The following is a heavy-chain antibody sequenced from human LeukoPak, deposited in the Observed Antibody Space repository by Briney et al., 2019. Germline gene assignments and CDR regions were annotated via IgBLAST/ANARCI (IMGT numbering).Heavy chain of an antibody. V-gene: IGHV3-30*02. CDR2: TRYDGRNK. CDR1: GFTFSSYG. Sequence: AGGSLRLSCAASGFTFSSYGMHWVRQAPGKGLEWVAFTRYDGRNKYYADSVKGRFTISRDNSKNMLYLQMNSLRGEDTAVYYCAKDRVGTSSLDHWGQGTLVTVSS. J-gene: IGHJ4*02. CDR3: AKDRVGTSSLDH. D-gene: IGHD6-6*01.